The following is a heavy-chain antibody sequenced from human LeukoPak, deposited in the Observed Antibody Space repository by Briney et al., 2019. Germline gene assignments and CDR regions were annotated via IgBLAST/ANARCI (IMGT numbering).Heavy chain of an antibody. D-gene: IGHD5-12*01. CDR3: ARGGWGSDYYYYYYYMDV. V-gene: IGHV4-38-2*01. CDR1: GYSISSGYY. J-gene: IGHJ6*03. Sequence: PSETLSLTXAVSGYSISSGYYWGWIRQPPGKGLEWIGSIYTSGSTNYNPSLKSRVTMSVDTSKNQFSLKLSSVTAADTAVYYCARGGWGSDYYYYYYYMDVWGKGTTVTVSS. CDR2: IYTSGST.